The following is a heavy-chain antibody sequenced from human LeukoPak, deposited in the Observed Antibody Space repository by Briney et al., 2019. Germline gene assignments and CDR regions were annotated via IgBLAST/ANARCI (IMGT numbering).Heavy chain of an antibody. J-gene: IGHJ4*02. CDR3: ARSTGGSWGYYFDY. CDR2: IYHSGST. CDR1: GYSISSGYY. D-gene: IGHD2-15*01. Sequence: SETLSLTCTVSGYSISSGYYWGWIRQPPGKGLEWIGSIYHSGSTYYNPSLKSRVTISVDTSKNQFSLKLSSVTAADTAVYYCARSTGGSWGYYFDYWGQGTLVTVSS. V-gene: IGHV4-38-2*02.